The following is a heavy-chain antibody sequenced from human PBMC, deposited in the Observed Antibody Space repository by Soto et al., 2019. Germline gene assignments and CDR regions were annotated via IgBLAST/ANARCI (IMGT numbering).Heavy chain of an antibody. J-gene: IGHJ4*02. V-gene: IGHV3-23*01. Sequence: EVQLLESGGGLVQPGGSRRLSCAASGFNFKTYAMSWVRQAPGRGLEWVSAISSSGSRTYYADSVKGRFTISRDNSKNALFLEMNSLRAEETALYYCAKERREVVSGTGDSWGRGTLVTVSS. CDR1: GFNFKTYA. CDR3: AKERREVVSGTGDS. D-gene: IGHD6-19*01. CDR2: ISSSGSRT.